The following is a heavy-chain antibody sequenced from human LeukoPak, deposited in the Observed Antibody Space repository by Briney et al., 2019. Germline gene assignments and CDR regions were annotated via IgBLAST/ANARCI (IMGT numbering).Heavy chain of an antibody. CDR3: ARVRWGGLYYFDS. J-gene: IGHJ4*02. V-gene: IGHV3-21*01. CDR2: ISRTSTYI. Sequence: GGSLRLSCVGSGFSFSGNSMNWVRQAPGKGLEWVSGISRTSTYIYYADSVQGRFTMSRDNAKNTLYPQMNSLRAEDTAVYYCARVRWGGLYYFDSWGQGTLVTVSS. D-gene: IGHD3-16*01. CDR1: GFSFSGNS.